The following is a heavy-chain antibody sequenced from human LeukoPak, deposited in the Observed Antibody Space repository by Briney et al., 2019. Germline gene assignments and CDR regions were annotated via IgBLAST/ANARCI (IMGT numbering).Heavy chain of an antibody. V-gene: IGHV1-69*13. J-gene: IGHJ4*02. Sequence: SVKVSCKASGGTLSSYAISWVRQAPGQGLEWMGGIIPIFGTANYAQKFQGRVTITADESTSTAYMELSSLRSEDTAVYYCAREKGYSSSSGFDYWGQGTLVTVSS. D-gene: IGHD6-6*01. CDR2: IIPIFGTA. CDR1: GGTLSSYA. CDR3: AREKGYSSSSGFDY.